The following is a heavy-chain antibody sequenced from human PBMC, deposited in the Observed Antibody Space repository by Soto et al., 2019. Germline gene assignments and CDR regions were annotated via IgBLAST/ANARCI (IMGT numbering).Heavy chain of an antibody. Sequence: GGSLRLSCAASGFTVSSNYMSWVRQAPGKGLEWVSVIYSGGSTYYADSVKGRFTISRDNSKNTLYLQMNSLRAEDTAVYYCARVVSDCTNGVCYLNYYYYYYMDVWGKGTTVTV. CDR1: GFTVSSNY. CDR2: IYSGGST. J-gene: IGHJ6*03. D-gene: IGHD2-8*01. V-gene: IGHV3-66*01. CDR3: ARVVSDCTNGVCYLNYYYYYYMDV.